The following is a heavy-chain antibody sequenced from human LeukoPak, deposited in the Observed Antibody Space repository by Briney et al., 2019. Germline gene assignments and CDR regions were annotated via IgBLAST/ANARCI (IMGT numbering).Heavy chain of an antibody. CDR2: INQDGSVE. CDR1: GFTFTSYW. D-gene: IGHD3-22*01. CDR3: ATSRDSSGVD. J-gene: IGHJ4*02. Sequence: AGGSLRLSCAASGFTFTSYWMSWVRQAPGKGLEWVGNINQDGSVEFYVDSVKGRFTISRDNAKSSLYLQMNSLRAEDTAVYYCATSRDSSGVDWGQGNLVTVSS. V-gene: IGHV3-7*01.